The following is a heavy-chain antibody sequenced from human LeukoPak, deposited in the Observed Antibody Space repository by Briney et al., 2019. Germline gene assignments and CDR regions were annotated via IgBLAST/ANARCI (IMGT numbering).Heavy chain of an antibody. J-gene: IGHJ4*02. CDR1: GYTFTGYY. D-gene: IGHD1-26*01. CDR3: ASGIVGATDY. CDR2: INPNSGGT. Sequence: ASVKVSCKASGYTFTGYYMHWVRQAPGQGLEWMGWINPNSGGTNYAQKFQGRVTMTRNTSISTAYMEVSSLRSEDTAVYYCASGIVGATDYWGQGTLVTVSS. V-gene: IGHV1-2*02.